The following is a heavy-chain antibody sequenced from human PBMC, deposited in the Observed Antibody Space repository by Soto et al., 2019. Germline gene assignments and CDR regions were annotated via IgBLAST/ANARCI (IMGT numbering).Heavy chain of an antibody. CDR2: MSYDGSNK. D-gene: IGHD3-3*01. CDR1: GFTFSSYA. CDR3: AKDQVPDYDFGHLHYGMDV. J-gene: IGHJ6*02. Sequence: PGGSLRLSCAASGFTFSSYAMHWVRQAPGKGLEWVAVMSYDGSNKYYADSVKGRFTISRDNSKNTLYLQMNSLRAEDTAVYYCAKDQVPDYDFGHLHYGMDVWGQGTTVTVSS. V-gene: IGHV3-30*18.